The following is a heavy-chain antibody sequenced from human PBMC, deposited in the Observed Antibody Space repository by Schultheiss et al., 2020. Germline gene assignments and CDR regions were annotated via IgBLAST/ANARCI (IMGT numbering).Heavy chain of an antibody. Sequence: GESLKISCAASGFTFSSYGMHWVRQAPGKGLEWVSSISSSSSYIYYADSVKGRFTISRDNAKNSLYLQMSSLRVEDTAVYYCARGRPGQQGWYFDYWGPGTLVTVSS. CDR1: GFTFSSYG. J-gene: IGHJ4*02. CDR2: ISSSSSYI. V-gene: IGHV3-21*01. CDR3: ARGRPGQQGWYFDY. D-gene: IGHD6-13*01.